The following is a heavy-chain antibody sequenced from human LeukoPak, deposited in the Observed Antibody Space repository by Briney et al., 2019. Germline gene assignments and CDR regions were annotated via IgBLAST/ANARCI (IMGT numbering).Heavy chain of an antibody. CDR1: GFTFNHYG. D-gene: IGHD4-11*01. CDR2: IWSDGTNK. CDR3: AKDAQRGFDYSNSLEY. V-gene: IGHV3-33*06. J-gene: IGHJ4*02. Sequence: PGRSLRLSCAAAGFTFNHYGMHWVLQAPGKGLEWVAVIWSDGTNKYYTDSVKGRFTISRVDSENTVYLQMNSLRPEDTGVYYCAKDAQRGFDYSNSLEYWGQGTPVTVST.